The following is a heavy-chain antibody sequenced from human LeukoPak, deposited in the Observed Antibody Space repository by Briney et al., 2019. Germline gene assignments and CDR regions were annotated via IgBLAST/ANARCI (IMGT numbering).Heavy chain of an antibody. CDR2: ISSSGSTM. CDR3: ARGRGYSYGHTDY. CDR1: GFTSSDYY. Sequence: GGSLRLSCAASGFTSSDYYMTWIRQAPGKGLEWVSYISSSGSTMYYADSVKGRFTISRDNAKNSLYLQINSLKAEDTAVYYCARGRGYSYGHTDYWGQGTLVTVSS. V-gene: IGHV3-11*04. D-gene: IGHD5-18*01. J-gene: IGHJ4*02.